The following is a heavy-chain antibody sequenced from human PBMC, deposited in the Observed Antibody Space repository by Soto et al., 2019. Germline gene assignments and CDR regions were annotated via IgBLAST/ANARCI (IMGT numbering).Heavy chain of an antibody. Sequence: GGSLRLSCAASGFTFSSYAMSWVRQAPGKGLEWVSAISGSGGSTYYADSVKGRFTISRDNSKNTLYLQTNSLRAEDTAVYYCAKSAFLEWLLLFYGMGVWGQGTTVTVSS. CDR3: AKSAFLEWLLLFYGMGV. D-gene: IGHD3-3*02. J-gene: IGHJ6*02. V-gene: IGHV3-23*01. CDR1: GFTFSSYA. CDR2: ISGSGGST.